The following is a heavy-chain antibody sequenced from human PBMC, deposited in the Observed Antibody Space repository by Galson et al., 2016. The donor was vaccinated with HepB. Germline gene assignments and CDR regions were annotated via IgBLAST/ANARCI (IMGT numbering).Heavy chain of an antibody. CDR1: GFIFSSSW. D-gene: IGHD1-1*01. CDR2: INTDGSST. Sequence: SLRLSCAVSGFIFSSSWMHWVRQAPGKGLVWVSRINTDGSSTTYADSVKGRFTIPRDNPRNTLYLQMNSLRAEDTAVYYCARGRGGNDAVDIWGQGTMVTVSS. CDR3: ARGRGGNDAVDI. J-gene: IGHJ3*02. V-gene: IGHV3-74*01.